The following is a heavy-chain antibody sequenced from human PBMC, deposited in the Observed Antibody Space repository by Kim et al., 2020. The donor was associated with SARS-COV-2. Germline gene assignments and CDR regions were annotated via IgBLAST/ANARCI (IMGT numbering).Heavy chain of an antibody. J-gene: IGHJ6*02. CDR3: ARGHYGMDV. V-gene: IGHV3-7*01. CDR2: TNPDGSEK. CDR1: EFMFSNHW. Sequence: GGSLRLSCVGSEFMFSNHWIPGGRKATGKGLEWVANTNPDGSEKYYLDSVKGRFTISRDNAKNSVHLQMISLSAEDTAVYYCARGHYGMDVWGQGTTVTVSS.